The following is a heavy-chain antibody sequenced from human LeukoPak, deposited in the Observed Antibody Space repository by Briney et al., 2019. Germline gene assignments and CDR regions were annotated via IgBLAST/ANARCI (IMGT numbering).Heavy chain of an antibody. V-gene: IGHV3-7*01. D-gene: IGHD5-18*01. CDR3: ASEQGYSYGDFDY. CDR2: IKQDGSEK. Sequence: GSLRLSCAASGFTFSSYWMSWVRQAPGKGLEWVANIKQDGSEKYYVDSVKGRFTISRDNAKNSLYLQMNSLRAEDTAVYYCASEQGYSYGDFDYWGQGTLVTVSS. J-gene: IGHJ4*02. CDR1: GFTFSSYW.